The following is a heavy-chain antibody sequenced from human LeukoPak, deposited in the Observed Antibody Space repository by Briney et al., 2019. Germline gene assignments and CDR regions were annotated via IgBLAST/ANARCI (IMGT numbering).Heavy chain of an antibody. J-gene: IGHJ4*02. Sequence: GGSLRLSCAASRFTFSSYSMNWVRQAPGKGLEWVSSISSSSTYIYHADSVKGRFTISRDNAKNSLYLQMNSLRAEDTAVYYCARGLWDYYDSSGYYSSFDYWGQGTLVTVSS. CDR2: ISSSSTYI. D-gene: IGHD3-22*01. V-gene: IGHV3-21*01. CDR3: ARGLWDYYDSSGYYSSFDY. CDR1: RFTFSSYS.